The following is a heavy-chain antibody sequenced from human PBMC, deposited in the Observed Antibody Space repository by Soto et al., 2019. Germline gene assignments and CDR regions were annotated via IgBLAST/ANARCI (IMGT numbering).Heavy chain of an antibody. CDR3: ARLLMWGRRSWFDY. J-gene: IGHJ4*02. CDR2: IYYSGST. Sequence: PSETLSLTCTVSGGSISSYYWSWIRQPPGKGLEWIGYIYYSGSTNYNPSLKSRVTISVDTSKNQFSLKLSSVTAADTAVYYRARLLMWGRRSWFDYWGQGNLVTVS. V-gene: IGHV4-59*08. CDR1: GGSISSYY. D-gene: IGHD6-13*01.